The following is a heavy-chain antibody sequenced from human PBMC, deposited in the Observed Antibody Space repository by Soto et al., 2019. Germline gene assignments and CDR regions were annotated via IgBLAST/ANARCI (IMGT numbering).Heavy chain of an antibody. CDR2: IYYSGGT. V-gene: IGHV4-59*01. CDR3: ARGQNGYERYFDY. D-gene: IGHD5-12*01. J-gene: IGHJ4*02. Sequence: PSETLSLTCTVSNGSISPYYWSWIRQVPGKGLEWIGYIYYSGGTMYNPSLKSRVTTSIDASKKQFYLKVTSVTAADTAVYYCARGQNGYERYFDYWGQGTLVTVSS. CDR1: NGSISPYY.